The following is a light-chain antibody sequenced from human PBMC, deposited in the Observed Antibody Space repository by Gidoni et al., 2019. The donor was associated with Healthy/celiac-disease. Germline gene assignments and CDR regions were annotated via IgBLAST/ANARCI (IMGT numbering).Light chain of an antibody. CDR1: QSISSY. Sequence: DIQMTQSPSSLSASVGDRVTITCRASQSISSYLNWYQQKPGKAPKLLIYAASSLQSGVPSRFSGSGSGTDFTLTISSLQPEEFATYYCQQSYSTPWTFXHXTKVEIK. V-gene: IGKV1-39*01. CDR2: AAS. J-gene: IGKJ1*01. CDR3: QQSYSTPWT.